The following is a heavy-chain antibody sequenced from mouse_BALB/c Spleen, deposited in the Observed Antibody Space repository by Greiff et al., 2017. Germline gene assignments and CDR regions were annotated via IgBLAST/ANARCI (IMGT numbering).Heavy chain of an antibody. CDR1: GFTFSSYA. D-gene: IGHD2-3*01. CDR3: ARIYDGYPYAMDY. CDR2: ISSGGST. Sequence: EVKVVESGGGLVKPGGSLKLSCAASGFTFSSYAMSWVRQTPEKRLEWVASISSGGSTYYPDSVKGRFTISRDNARNILYLQMSSLRSEDTAMYYCARIYDGYPYAMDYWGQGTSVTVSS. V-gene: IGHV5-6-5*01. J-gene: IGHJ4*01.